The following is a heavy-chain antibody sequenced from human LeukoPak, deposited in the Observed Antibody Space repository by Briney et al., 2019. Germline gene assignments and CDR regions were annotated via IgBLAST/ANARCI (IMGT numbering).Heavy chain of an antibody. J-gene: IGHJ4*02. Sequence: ASVKASCKASGYTFTGDYMHWVRQAPGQGPEWMGWMNPTGGGTKYAQKFQSRVTMTRDSSISTAYMELRRLRSDDTAVYYCARDSGISCLDYWGQGTLVTVSS. CDR3: ARDSGISCLDY. V-gene: IGHV1-2*02. CDR2: MNPTGGGT. D-gene: IGHD2-15*01. CDR1: GYTFTGDY.